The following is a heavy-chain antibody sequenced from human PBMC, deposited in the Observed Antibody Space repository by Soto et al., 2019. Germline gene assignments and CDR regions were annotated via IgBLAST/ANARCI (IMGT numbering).Heavy chain of an antibody. J-gene: IGHJ4*02. Sequence: RRLSCAASGFTFSSSAISWVRQAPGKGLEWVSAVSANGQGIYYADSVRGRFTISRDNSKNTVFLHMDSLSAEDTAVYYCAKDRHYPRDYFHYWGQGTLVTV. D-gene: IGHD3-10*01. CDR1: GFTFSSSA. CDR2: VSANGQGI. CDR3: AKDRHYPRDYFHY. V-gene: IGHV3-23*01.